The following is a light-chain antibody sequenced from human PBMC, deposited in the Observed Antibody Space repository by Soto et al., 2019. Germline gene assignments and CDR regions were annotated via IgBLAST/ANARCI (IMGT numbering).Light chain of an antibody. CDR3: SSYAGSNNNLVL. CDR1: SSDVGGYNY. CDR2: EVS. J-gene: IGLJ2*01. V-gene: IGLV2-8*01. Sequence: QSALTQPPSASGSPGQSVTISCTGSSSDVGGYNYVSWYQQHPGKAPKLMIYEVSKRPSGVPDRFSGSKSGNTASLTVSGLQAEHEADYYCSSYAGSNNNLVLFGGGTKLTVL.